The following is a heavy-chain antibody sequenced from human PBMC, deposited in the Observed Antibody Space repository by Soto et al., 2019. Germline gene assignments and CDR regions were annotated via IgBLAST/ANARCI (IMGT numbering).Heavy chain of an antibody. D-gene: IGHD6-13*01. Sequence: GESLKISCKGSGYSFTSYWIGWVRQMPGKGLEWMGIIYPGDSDTRYSPSFQGQVTISADKSISTAYLQWSSLKASDTAMYYCARGVGYRRSWHRYYGMDVWGQGTTVTVSS. CDR3: ARGVGYRRSWHRYYGMDV. J-gene: IGHJ6*02. V-gene: IGHV5-51*01. CDR1: GYSFTSYW. CDR2: IYPGDSDT.